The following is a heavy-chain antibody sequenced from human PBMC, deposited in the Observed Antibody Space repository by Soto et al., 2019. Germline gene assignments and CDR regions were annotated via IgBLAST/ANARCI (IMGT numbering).Heavy chain of an antibody. CDR3: ARGSTAITTVTTYAFDI. CDR2: ISAYNGNT. J-gene: IGHJ3*02. CDR1: GYTFTSYG. D-gene: IGHD4-17*01. Sequence: ASVKVSCKASGYTFTSYGISWVRQAPGQGLEWMGWISAYNGNTNYAQKLQGRVTMTTDTSTSTAYMELRSLRSDDPAVYYCARGSTAITTVTTYAFDIWGQGTMVTVSS. V-gene: IGHV1-18*01.